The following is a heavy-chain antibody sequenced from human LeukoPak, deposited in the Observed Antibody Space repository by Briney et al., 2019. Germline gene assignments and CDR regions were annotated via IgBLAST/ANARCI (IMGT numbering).Heavy chain of an antibody. Sequence: PGGSLRLSCAASGFNFDQYAMNWVRQAPGKGLEWVSSISGGGAKTFYADSVKGRSSISRDNSKNTVYLHMNSLRAEDTAIYYCAKCSSSYGNDALDIWGQGTMVTVSS. J-gene: IGHJ3*02. D-gene: IGHD3-16*01. CDR2: ISGGGAKT. CDR3: AKCSSSYGNDALDI. V-gene: IGHV3-23*01. CDR1: GFNFDQYA.